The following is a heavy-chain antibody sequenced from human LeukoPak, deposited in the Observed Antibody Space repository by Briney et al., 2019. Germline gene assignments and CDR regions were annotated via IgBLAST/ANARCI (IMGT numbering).Heavy chain of an antibody. D-gene: IGHD3-22*01. Sequence: GGSLRLSCAASGFTVSSNYMSWVRQAPGKGLEWVSVIYSGGSTYYADSVKGRFTISRDNSKNTLYLQMNSLRAEDTAVYYCAKPPHYYDSSGYYLYFDYWGQGTLVTVSS. CDR2: IYSGGST. V-gene: IGHV3-53*01. CDR3: AKPPHYYDSSGYYLYFDY. CDR1: GFTVSSNY. J-gene: IGHJ4*02.